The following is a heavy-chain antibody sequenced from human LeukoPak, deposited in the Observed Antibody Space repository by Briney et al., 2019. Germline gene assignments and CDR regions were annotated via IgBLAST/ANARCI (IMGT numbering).Heavy chain of an antibody. CDR3: AKDLRIQLWPDY. CDR2: ISGSGGST. D-gene: IGHD5-18*01. J-gene: IGHJ4*02. CDR1: GFTFSSSA. V-gene: IGHV3-23*01. Sequence: PGGSLRLSCAASGFTFSSSAMSWVRQVPGKGLEWVSAISGSGGSTYYADSVKGRFTISRDNSKNTLYLQMNSLRAEDTAVYYCAKDLRIQLWPDYWGQGTLVTVSS.